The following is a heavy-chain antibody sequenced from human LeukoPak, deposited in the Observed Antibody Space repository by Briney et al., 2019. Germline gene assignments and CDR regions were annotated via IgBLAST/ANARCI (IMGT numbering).Heavy chain of an antibody. Sequence: GGSLRLSCAASGFTFSSYSMNWVRQAPGKGLEWVSSISSSSSYIYYADSVKGRFTISRDNAKNSLYLQMNSLRAEDTAVYYCARGKYSSSWYWYYWGQGTLVTVSS. J-gene: IGHJ4*02. V-gene: IGHV3-21*01. CDR3: ARGKYSSSWYWYY. CDR1: GFTFSSYS. CDR2: ISSSSSYI. D-gene: IGHD6-13*01.